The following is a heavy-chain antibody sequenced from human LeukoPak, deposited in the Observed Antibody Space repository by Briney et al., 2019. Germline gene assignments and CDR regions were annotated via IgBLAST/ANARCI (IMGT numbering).Heavy chain of an antibody. CDR1: GFTFSSYS. Sequence: GGSLRLSCAASGFTFSSYSMNWVRQAPGKGLEWVAGISDRGSRTNYADSVKGRFTISTDHPKNTLYLQMNSLRAEDTAVYFCAKRGVVIRVILVGFHKEAYYFDSWGQGALVTVSS. CDR2: ISDRGSRT. D-gene: IGHD3-22*01. CDR3: AKRGVVIRVILVGFHKEAYYFDS. V-gene: IGHV3-23*01. J-gene: IGHJ4*02.